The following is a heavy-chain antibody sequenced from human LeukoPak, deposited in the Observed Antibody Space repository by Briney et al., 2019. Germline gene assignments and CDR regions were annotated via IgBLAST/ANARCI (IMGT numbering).Heavy chain of an antibody. CDR1: GYSISSGYY. J-gene: IGHJ4*02. CDR2: IYHSGST. CDR3: ARDPYCSSTSCYTGGDY. V-gene: IGHV4-38-2*02. Sequence: SETLSLTCTVSGYSISSGYYWGWIRQPPGKGLEWIGSIYHSGSTYYNPSLKSRVTISVDRSKNQFSLKLSSVTAADTAVYYCARDPYCSSTSCYTGGDYWGQGTLVTVSS. D-gene: IGHD2-2*02.